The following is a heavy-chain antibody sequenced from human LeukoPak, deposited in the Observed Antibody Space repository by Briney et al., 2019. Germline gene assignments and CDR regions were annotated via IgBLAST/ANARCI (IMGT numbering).Heavy chain of an antibody. CDR1: GFTFSSYE. CDR3: TTYGRS. V-gene: IGHV3-48*03. Sequence: GGSLRLSCAASGFTFSSYEMHCIRQAPGKGLGWISYISSSGSTIYYADSVKGRFTISRDNAKNSLYLQMNSLTTEDTAEYYCTTYGRSWGQGTLVTVSS. D-gene: IGHD1-14*01. CDR2: ISSSGSTI. J-gene: IGHJ5*02.